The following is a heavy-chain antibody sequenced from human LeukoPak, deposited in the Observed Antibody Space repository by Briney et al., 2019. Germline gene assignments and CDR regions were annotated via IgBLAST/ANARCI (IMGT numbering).Heavy chain of an antibody. CDR2: TYSGGKT. V-gene: IGHV3-53*01. Sequence: GGSLRLSCAASGFIVSDNYMSWVRQAPGKGLEWISVTYSGGKTYYADSVKGRFTISRDNSKNTLYLQMNSLRAQDTAVYYCARDRYGDYGDAFDIWGQGTTVTVSS. CDR3: ARDRYGDYGDAFDI. D-gene: IGHD4-17*01. J-gene: IGHJ3*02. CDR1: GFIVSDNY.